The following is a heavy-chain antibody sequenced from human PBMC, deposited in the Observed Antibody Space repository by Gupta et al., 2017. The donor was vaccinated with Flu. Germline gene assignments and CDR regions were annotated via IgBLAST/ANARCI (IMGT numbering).Heavy chain of an antibody. D-gene: IGHD6-6*01. V-gene: IGHV3-48*03. Sequence: YGSYEMNWVRQAPGKGLEWVSYISSSGSTIYYADSVKGRFTISRDNAKNSLYLQMNSLRAEDTAVYYCARDNPGIAARPSFDYWGQGTLVTVSS. CDR3: ARDNPGIAARPSFDY. J-gene: IGHJ4*02. CDR2: ISSSGSTI. CDR1: YGSYE.